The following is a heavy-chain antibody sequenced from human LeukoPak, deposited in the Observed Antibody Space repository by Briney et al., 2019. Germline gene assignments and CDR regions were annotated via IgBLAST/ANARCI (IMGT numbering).Heavy chain of an antibody. V-gene: IGHV3-23*01. CDR1: GLTVSSYG. Sequence: GGSLRLSCGASGLTVSSYGMSWVRQAPGKGLEWVSTIIGSAVNTYYADSVKGRFTISRDDSKNTVYLQMNSLRAEDTALYYCASRYVSNWYVFGAWGQGTLVTVSS. CDR2: IIGSAVNT. J-gene: IGHJ5*02. D-gene: IGHD6-13*01. CDR3: ASRYVSNWYVFGA.